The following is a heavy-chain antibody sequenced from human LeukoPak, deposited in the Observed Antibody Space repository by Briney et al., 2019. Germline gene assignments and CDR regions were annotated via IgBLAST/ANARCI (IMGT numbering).Heavy chain of an antibody. D-gene: IGHD2-2*01. CDR1: GASLSNYY. Sequence: SETLSLTCSVSGASLSNYYWSWIRQPPGKGLEWIGYIFSSGSINYNPSLKSRVTISLDTSKNQFSLKLSSVTAADTAIYYCVRHYCSSTRCYSFSDWGQGTLVTVSS. CDR3: VRHYCSSTRCYSFSD. V-gene: IGHV4-59*08. CDR2: IFSSGSI. J-gene: IGHJ4*02.